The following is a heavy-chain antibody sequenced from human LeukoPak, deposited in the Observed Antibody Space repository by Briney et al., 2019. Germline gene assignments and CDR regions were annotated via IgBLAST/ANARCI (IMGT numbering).Heavy chain of an antibody. D-gene: IGHD3-3*01. V-gene: IGHV3-23*01. Sequence: PGGSLRLSCAASGFTFSSYAMRWGREARGKGVEWVSAISGSGGSTYYADSGKGRFTISTDNSKNTLYLQMNSLRAEDTAVYYCAKDYDQEDYGMDVWGQGTTVTVSS. CDR3: AKDYDQEDYGMDV. CDR1: GFTFSSYA. CDR2: ISGSGGST. J-gene: IGHJ6*02.